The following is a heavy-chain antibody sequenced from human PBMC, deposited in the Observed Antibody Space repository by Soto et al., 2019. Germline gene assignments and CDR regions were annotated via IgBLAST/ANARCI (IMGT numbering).Heavy chain of an antibody. J-gene: IGHJ4*02. CDR2: NNPSGGST. CDR1: GYTFTSYY. Sequence: ASVKVSCKASGYTFTSYYMHWVRQAPGQGLEWMGINNPSGGSTSYAQKFQGRVTMTRDTSTSTVYMELSSLRSEDTAVYYCARRYYDSSGYYRSGYFDYWGQGTLVTVSS. D-gene: IGHD3-22*01. V-gene: IGHV1-46*01. CDR3: ARRYYDSSGYYRSGYFDY.